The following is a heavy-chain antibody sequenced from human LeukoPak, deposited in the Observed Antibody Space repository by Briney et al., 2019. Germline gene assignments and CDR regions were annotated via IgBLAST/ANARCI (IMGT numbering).Heavy chain of an antibody. CDR2: VKSKTDGGTA. J-gene: IGHJ4*02. V-gene: IGHV3-15*01. Sequence: PGGSLRLSCAASGFTFSNAWMGWVRQAPGKGLEWVGRVKSKTDGGTADYAALVKGRFTISRDDSKNILYLQMNSLKVDDTAVYYCSTGSATGWYVYWGQGTLVTVSS. CDR3: STGSATGWYVY. CDR1: GFTFSNAW. D-gene: IGHD6-19*01.